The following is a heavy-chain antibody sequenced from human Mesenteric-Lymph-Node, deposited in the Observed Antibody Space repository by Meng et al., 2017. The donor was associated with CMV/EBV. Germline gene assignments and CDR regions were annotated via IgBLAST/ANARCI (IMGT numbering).Heavy chain of an antibody. CDR1: GFTFSFYS. D-gene: IGHD6-13*01. J-gene: IGHJ4*02. CDR2: ISSSSSYI. V-gene: IGHV3-21*01. CDR3: AKDGGYSSSWSYFDY. Sequence: GGSLRLSCAASGFTFSFYSMSWVRQAPGKGLEWVSSISSSSSYIYYADSVKGRFTISRDNAKNTLYLQMNSLRAEDTAVYYCAKDGGYSSSWSYFDYWGQGTLVTVSS.